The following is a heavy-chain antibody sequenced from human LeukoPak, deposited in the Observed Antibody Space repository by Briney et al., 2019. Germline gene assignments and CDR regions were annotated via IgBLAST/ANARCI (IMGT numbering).Heavy chain of an antibody. CDR3: ARAYRPSIAAAGPFDY. J-gene: IGHJ4*02. Sequence: SVKVSCKASGGTFSSYAISWVRQAPGQGLEWMGGIIPIFGTANYAQKFQGRVTITADESTSTAYMELSSLRSEDTAVYYFARAYRPSIAAAGPFDYWGQGTLVTVSS. V-gene: IGHV1-69*01. CDR1: GGTFSSYA. CDR2: IIPIFGTA. D-gene: IGHD6-13*01.